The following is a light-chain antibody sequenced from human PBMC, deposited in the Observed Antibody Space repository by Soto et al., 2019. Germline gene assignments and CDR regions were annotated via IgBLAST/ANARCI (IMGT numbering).Light chain of an antibody. CDR2: EVN. CDR3: TSYAGSNNFV. Sequence: HSALTQPPSASGFPGQSVTISCTGTSSDVGDYNYVSWYQQHPGKAPKLMVYEVNKRPSGVPDRFSGTRSGNTASLTVSGLQAEHEADYYCTSYAGSNNFVFGTGTKLTVL. CDR1: SSDVGDYNY. V-gene: IGLV2-8*01. J-gene: IGLJ1*01.